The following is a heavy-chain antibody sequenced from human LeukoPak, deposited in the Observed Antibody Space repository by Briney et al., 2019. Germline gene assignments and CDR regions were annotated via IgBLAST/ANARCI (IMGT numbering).Heavy chain of an antibody. J-gene: IGHJ4*02. Sequence: AGGSLRLSCAASGFTLNNYAMSWVRQAPGKGLEWVSYIAGGSTTIYYADSVKGRFTVSREDAKNSLYLQMNSLRDEDMSVYYCARDTRNWADYWGRGTLVTVSS. CDR1: GFTLNNYA. V-gene: IGHV3-48*02. CDR3: ARDTRNWADY. D-gene: IGHD2/OR15-2a*01. CDR2: IAGGSTTI.